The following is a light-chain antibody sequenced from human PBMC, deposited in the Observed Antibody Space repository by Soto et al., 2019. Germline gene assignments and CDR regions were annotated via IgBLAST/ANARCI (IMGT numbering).Light chain of an antibody. CDR3: QQRGDGPLYT. V-gene: IGKV3-11*01. Sequence: EIVLTQSPGTLSLSPGERATISCRATQNINNYLAWYQQRPGQAPRLLIYGASNRATGIPPRFSGSGSGTDFTLTISNLEPEDFAVYCCQQRGDGPLYTFGQGTKLEIK. CDR1: QNINNY. J-gene: IGKJ2*01. CDR2: GAS.